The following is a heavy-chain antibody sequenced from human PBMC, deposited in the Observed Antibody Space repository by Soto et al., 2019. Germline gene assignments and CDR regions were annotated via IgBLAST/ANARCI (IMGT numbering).Heavy chain of an antibody. CDR2: LNHSGST. CDR3: SRFKIVVLMESYYGIDV. V-gene: IGHV4-34*01. D-gene: IGHD3-22*01. CDR1: GGSFSGYY. Sequence: SETLSLTCAVYGGSFSGYYWSWIRQPPGKGREWSGELNHSGSTNYNPSLKSRVTISVDTSKNQFSLKLSAVTAAYTAVYYCSRFKIVVLMESYYGIDVWGQATTVTVYS. J-gene: IGHJ6*02.